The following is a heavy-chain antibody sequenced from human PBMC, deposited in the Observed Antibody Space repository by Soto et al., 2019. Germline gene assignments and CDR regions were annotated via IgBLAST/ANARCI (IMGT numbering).Heavy chain of an antibody. CDR2: ISYDGIND. D-gene: IGHD4-17*01. CDR3: AKDLSTVTRNVFDY. V-gene: IGHV3-30*18. Sequence: QVQLVESGGGVVQPGTSLRLSCAASGFTFSTYAMHWVRQAPGKGLEWVAIISYDGINDYFSDSVKGRFTISRDNSKNTRYLQMNSLRAEDTAVYYCAKDLSTVTRNVFDYWGQGTLVTVSS. J-gene: IGHJ4*02. CDR1: GFTFSTYA.